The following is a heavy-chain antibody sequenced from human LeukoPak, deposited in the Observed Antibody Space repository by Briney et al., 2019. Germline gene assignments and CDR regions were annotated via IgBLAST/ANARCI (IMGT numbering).Heavy chain of an antibody. CDR1: GFTFSSYS. Sequence: GGSLRLSCAAAGFTFSSYSMNWVRQAPGKGLEWVSSISSSSSYIYYADSVKGRFTISRDNAKNSLYLQMNSLRAEDTAVYSCARDAHNSGWYLAYWGQGTLVTVSS. J-gene: IGHJ4*02. CDR3: ARDAHNSGWYLAY. V-gene: IGHV3-21*01. D-gene: IGHD6-19*01. CDR2: ISSSSSYI.